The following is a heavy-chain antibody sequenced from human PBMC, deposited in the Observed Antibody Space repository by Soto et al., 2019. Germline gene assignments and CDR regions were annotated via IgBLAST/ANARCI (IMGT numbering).Heavy chain of an antibody. V-gene: IGHV1-69*12. J-gene: IGHJ4*02. CDR3: SAGEGYGSGSYSATSFDY. CDR2: IIPIFGTA. CDR1: GGTFSSYA. Sequence: QVQLVQSGAEVKKPGSSVKVSCKASGGTFSSYAISWVRQAPGQGLEWMGGIIPIFGTANYAQKFQGRVTITADESTSTAYMELSSLRSEDTAVYYCSAGEGYGSGSYSATSFDYWGQGTLVTVSS. D-gene: IGHD3-10*01.